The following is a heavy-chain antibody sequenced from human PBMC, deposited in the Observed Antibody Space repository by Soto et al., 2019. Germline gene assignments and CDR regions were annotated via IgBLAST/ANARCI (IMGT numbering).Heavy chain of an antibody. CDR3: ARFYGAFDY. CDR1: GFTFSSYA. J-gene: IGHJ4*02. V-gene: IGHV3-30-3*01. Sequence: QVQLVESGGGVVQPGRSLRLSCAASGFTFSSYAMHWVRQAPGKGLEWVAVISYDGSNKYYADSVKGRFTISRDNSKNKLYLQMNSLRAEDTSVYYCARFYGAFDYWGQGTLVTVSS. D-gene: IGHD4-17*01. CDR2: ISYDGSNK.